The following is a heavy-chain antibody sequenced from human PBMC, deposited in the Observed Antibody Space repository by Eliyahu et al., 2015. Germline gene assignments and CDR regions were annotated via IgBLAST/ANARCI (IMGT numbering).Heavy chain of an antibody. CDR1: GYTFTTYA. CDR2: ISPDNGDT. V-gene: IGHV1-3*01. J-gene: IGHJ3*01. D-gene: IGHD1-14*01. Sequence: QVRLVQSGAEVKRPGASVKVSCKASGYTFTTYAIHWVRQAPGQRLEWMGGISPDNGDTQYSQNFQGRISITRDTSANTAYMELSSLRSEDTAVYYCARKIGALGVWGQGTMVTVSS. CDR3: ARKIGALGV.